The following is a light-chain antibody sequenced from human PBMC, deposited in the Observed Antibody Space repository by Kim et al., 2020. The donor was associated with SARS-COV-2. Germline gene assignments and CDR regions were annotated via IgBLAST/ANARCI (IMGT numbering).Light chain of an antibody. CDR2: GEN. CDR1: SLRNNY. CDR3: NSRDRSGNEYGV. V-gene: IGLV3-19*01. Sequence: SSELTQDPTVSVALGQTVLITCQGVSLRNNYASWYQQKPGQVPILVIYGENNRPSGIPDRFSGSRAGDTDSLTITGAQAEDEADYYCNSRDRSGNEYGVF. J-gene: IGLJ1*01.